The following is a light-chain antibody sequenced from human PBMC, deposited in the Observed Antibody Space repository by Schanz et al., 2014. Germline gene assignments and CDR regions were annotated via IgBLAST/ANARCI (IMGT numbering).Light chain of an antibody. J-gene: IGLJ1*01. CDR3: AAWDDSLKVYV. CDR2: EVN. Sequence: QSALTQPASVSGSPGQSITISCTGTSSDVGAYNFVSWYEQHPGKAPKLMINEVNKRPSGVPDRFSGSKSGTSASLAITGLQSEDEADYYCAAWDDSLKVYVFGTGTKLTVL. V-gene: IGLV2-14*01. CDR1: SSDVGAYNF.